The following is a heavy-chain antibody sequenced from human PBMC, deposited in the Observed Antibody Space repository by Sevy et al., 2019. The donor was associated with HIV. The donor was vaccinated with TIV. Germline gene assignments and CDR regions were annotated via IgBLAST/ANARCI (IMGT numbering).Heavy chain of an antibody. J-gene: IGHJ4*02. CDR2: ISPHNGDT. V-gene: IGHV1-18*01. CDR1: GYTFSTYR. CDR3: ARAYCSGGSCFSLAF. D-gene: IGHD2-15*01. Sequence: ASVKVSCKVSGYTFSTYRITWVRQAPGQGLPWMGWISPHNGDTNYAQKLQGRVSMITDSSTTTAYMELKSLRSDDTAVYYCARAYCSGGSCFSLAFWGQGTLVTVSS.